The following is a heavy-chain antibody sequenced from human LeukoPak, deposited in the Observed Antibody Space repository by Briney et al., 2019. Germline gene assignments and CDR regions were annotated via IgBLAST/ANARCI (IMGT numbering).Heavy chain of an antibody. CDR1: GGSFSGYY. D-gene: IGHD3-22*01. J-gene: IGHJ6*03. CDR2: INHSGST. CDR3: ARVARITMIVVVMGYYYHYMDV. Sequence: SETLSLTCAVYGGSFSGYYWSWIRQPPGKGLEWIGEINHSGSTNYNPSLKSRVTISVDTSKNQFSLKLSSVTAADTAVYYCARVARITMIVVVMGYYYHYMDVWGKGTTVTISS. V-gene: IGHV4-34*01.